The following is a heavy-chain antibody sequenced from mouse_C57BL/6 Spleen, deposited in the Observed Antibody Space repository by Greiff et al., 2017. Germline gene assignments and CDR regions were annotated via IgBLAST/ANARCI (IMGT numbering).Heavy chain of an antibody. D-gene: IGHD2-4*01. Sequence: QVQLQQSGAELVKPGASVKISCKASGYAFSSYWMNWVTQRPGKGLEGIGQIYPGDGDTNYNGKFKGKATLTADKSSSTAYMQLSSLTSEDSAVYFCARSYYDYDGAMDYWGQGTSVTVSS. CDR2: IYPGDGDT. CDR1: GYAFSSYW. J-gene: IGHJ4*01. CDR3: ARSYYDYDGAMDY. V-gene: IGHV1-80*01.